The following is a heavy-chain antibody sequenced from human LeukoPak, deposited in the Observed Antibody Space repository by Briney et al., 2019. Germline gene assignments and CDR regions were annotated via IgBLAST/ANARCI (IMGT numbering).Heavy chain of an antibody. Sequence: PGRSLRLSCAASGFTFSSYGMHWVRQAPGKGLEWVAVISYDGSNKYYADSVKGRFTISRDNSKNTLYLQMNSLRAEDTAVYYCAKDWRGWPPSAPMDVWGQGTTVTVSS. J-gene: IGHJ6*02. CDR3: AKDWRGWPPSAPMDV. CDR1: GFTFSSYG. CDR2: ISYDGSNK. D-gene: IGHD6-19*01. V-gene: IGHV3-30*18.